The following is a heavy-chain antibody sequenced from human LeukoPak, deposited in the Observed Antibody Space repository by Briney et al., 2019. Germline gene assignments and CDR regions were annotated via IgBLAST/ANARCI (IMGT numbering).Heavy chain of an antibody. CDR1: GGSISNYY. Sequence: SETLSLTCTVSGGSISNYYWGWIRQPPGKGLEWIGYISYSGTTNYIPSLKSRVTISVDTSKNQFSLKLSSVTAADTAVYYCARHTYYDFWSGRLTYFDYWGQGTLVTVSS. CDR2: ISYSGTT. D-gene: IGHD3-3*01. J-gene: IGHJ4*02. CDR3: ARHTYYDFWSGRLTYFDY. V-gene: IGHV4-59*08.